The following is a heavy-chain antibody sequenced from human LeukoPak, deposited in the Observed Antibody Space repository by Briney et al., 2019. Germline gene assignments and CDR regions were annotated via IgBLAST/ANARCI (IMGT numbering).Heavy chain of an antibody. V-gene: IGHV4-30-2*01. CDR1: GGSISSGGYY. D-gene: IGHD5-24*01. Sequence: SQTLSLTCTVSGGSISSGGYYWSWIRQPPGKGLEWIGEINHSGSTNYNPSLKSRVTISVDTSKNQFSLKLSSVTAADTAVYYCARRGFGDGYNVWGQGTLVTVSS. CDR2: INHSGST. CDR3: ARRGFGDGYNV. J-gene: IGHJ4*02.